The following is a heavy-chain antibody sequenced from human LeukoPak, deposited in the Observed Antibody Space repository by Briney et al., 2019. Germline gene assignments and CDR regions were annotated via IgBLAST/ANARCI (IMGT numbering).Heavy chain of an antibody. Sequence: GSLRLSCAASGFTFSSYSMNWVRQPPGKGLEWIGEINHSGSTNYNPSLKSRVTISVDTSKNQFSLKLSSVTAADTAVYYCARGGRRNYGDYEVWFDPWGQGTLVTVSS. CDR3: ARGGRRNYGDYEVWFDP. CDR2: INHSGST. J-gene: IGHJ5*02. CDR1: GFTFSSYS. D-gene: IGHD4-17*01. V-gene: IGHV4-34*01.